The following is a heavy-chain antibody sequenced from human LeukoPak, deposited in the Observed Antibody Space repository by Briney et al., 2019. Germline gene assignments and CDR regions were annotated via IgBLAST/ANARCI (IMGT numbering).Heavy chain of an antibody. D-gene: IGHD5-12*01. CDR1: GLAISDYW. J-gene: IGHJ4*02. CDR2: INQDGSKE. Sequence: GGSLRLSCAASGLAISDYWMTWVRQAPGKGLEWVAHINQDGSKEHYMDSVKARFTISRDNAKNSLSLQMNSLRAEDTAVYYCVRDGGVSGYDLLDYWGREPWSPSPQ. V-gene: IGHV3-7*01. CDR3: VRDGGVSGYDLLDY.